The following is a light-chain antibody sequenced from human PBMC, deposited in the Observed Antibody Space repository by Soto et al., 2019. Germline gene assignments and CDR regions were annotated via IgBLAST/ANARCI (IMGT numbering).Light chain of an antibody. V-gene: IGKV1-8*01. CDR3: QQYYSFPRT. CDR1: QHVSSY. Sequence: AIRMTQSPSSFSASTGDRVTITCRASQHVSSYLARYQQKPGRAPKLLIYAASTLQSGVPSRFSGSGSGTDFTLTIRRLQSEDFATYYCQQYYSFPRTFGQGTKVEIK. CDR2: AAS. J-gene: IGKJ1*01.